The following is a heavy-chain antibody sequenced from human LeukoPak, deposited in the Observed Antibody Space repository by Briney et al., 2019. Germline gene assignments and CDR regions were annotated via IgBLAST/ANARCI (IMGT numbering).Heavy chain of an antibody. V-gene: IGHV3-21*05. J-gene: IGHJ4*02. CDR2: ISSSSSYI. Sequence: PGGSLRLSCAASGFTFSSYEMNWVRQAPGKGLEWVSYISSSSSYIYYADSVKGRFTISRDNAKNSLYLQMNSLRAEDTAVYYCARGSAGGGSGWPFDYWGQGTLVTVSS. D-gene: IGHD6-19*01. CDR1: GFTFSSYE. CDR3: ARGSAGGGSGWPFDY.